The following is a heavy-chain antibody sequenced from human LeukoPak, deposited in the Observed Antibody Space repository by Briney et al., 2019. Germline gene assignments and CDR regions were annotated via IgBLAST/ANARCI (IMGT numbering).Heavy chain of an antibody. CDR3: ARDRDPRYYGMDV. CDR2: IYYSGST. V-gene: IGHV4-59*01. Sequence: SETLSLTCTVSGGSISSYYWSWIRQPPGKGLEWIGYIYYSGSTNYNPSLKSRVTISVDTSKNQFSPKLSSVTATDTAVYYCARDRDPRYYGMDVWGQGTTVTVSS. J-gene: IGHJ6*02. CDR1: GGSISSYY. D-gene: IGHD3-10*01.